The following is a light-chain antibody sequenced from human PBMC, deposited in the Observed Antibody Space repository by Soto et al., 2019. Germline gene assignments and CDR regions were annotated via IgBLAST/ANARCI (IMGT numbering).Light chain of an antibody. V-gene: IGLV2-11*01. J-gene: IGLJ1*01. CDR3: CSYAGSYTYV. Sequence: QSALTQPRSVSGSPGQSVTISCTGTSSDVGGYNYVSWYQQHPGKAPKLMIYDVSKRPSGVPDRFSGSKSGNTASLTISGLQAEDEADYYCCSYAGSYTYVXGSGTKVT. CDR1: SSDVGGYNY. CDR2: DVS.